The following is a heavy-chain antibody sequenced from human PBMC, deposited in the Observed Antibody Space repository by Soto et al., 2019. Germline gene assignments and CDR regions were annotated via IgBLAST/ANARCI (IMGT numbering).Heavy chain of an antibody. V-gene: IGHV1-46*01. CDR3: ARDGGYCSSTSCYTYYYYGMDV. D-gene: IGHD2-2*02. J-gene: IGHJ6*02. Sequence: ASVKVSCKASGYTFTSYYMHWVLQAPVQWLEWMGIINPSGGSTSYAQKFQGRVTMTRDTSTSTVYMELSSLRSEDTAVYYCARDGGYCSSTSCYTYYYYGMDVWGQGTTVTVS. CDR1: GYTFTSYY. CDR2: INPSGGST.